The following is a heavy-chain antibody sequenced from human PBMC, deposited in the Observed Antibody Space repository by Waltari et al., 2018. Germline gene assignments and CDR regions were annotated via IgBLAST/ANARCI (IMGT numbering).Heavy chain of an antibody. CDR1: GYTLTELS. D-gene: IGHD1-26*01. CDR3: ARGGLGGSYHSNY. Sequence: QVQLVQSGAEVKKPGASVKVSCKVSGYTLTELSMHWERQAPGKGLEWMGGFDPEEGETIYAQKFQGRVTITADESTSTAYMELSSLRSEDTAVYYCARGGLGGSYHSNYWGQGTLVTVSS. J-gene: IGHJ4*02. V-gene: IGHV1-24*01. CDR2: FDPEEGET.